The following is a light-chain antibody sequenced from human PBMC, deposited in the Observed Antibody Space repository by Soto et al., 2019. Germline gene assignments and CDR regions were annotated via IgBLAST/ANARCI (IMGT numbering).Light chain of an antibody. Sequence: DIQMTQSPSSLSASVGDRVTITCRASQSISRYLNWYQQKPGKAPKLLIYAASSLQSGVPSRFSGSGSGTDFTLTISRLQPEDSANYYCQQSYSTPRLFTFGQGTNLEI. CDR2: AAS. J-gene: IGKJ2*01. CDR3: QQSYSTPRLFT. CDR1: QSISRY. V-gene: IGKV1-39*01.